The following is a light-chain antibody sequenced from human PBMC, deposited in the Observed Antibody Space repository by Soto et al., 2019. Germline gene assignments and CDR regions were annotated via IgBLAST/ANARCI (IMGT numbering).Light chain of an antibody. Sequence: EIVMTQSPATLSVSPGERATLSCRASQSISSKVGWYQQKPGQAPRLLIYGASTRATGVPPRFSGSGSGTEFTLTISSVQSEDFGVYYCQQYNIWSSITFGQGTRLEIK. CDR3: QQYNIWSSIT. J-gene: IGKJ5*01. CDR1: QSISSK. CDR2: GAS. V-gene: IGKV3-15*01.